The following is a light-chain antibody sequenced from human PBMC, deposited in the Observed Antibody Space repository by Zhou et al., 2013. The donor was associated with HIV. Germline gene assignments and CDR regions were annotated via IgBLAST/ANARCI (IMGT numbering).Light chain of an antibody. CDR1: QNIRRY. Sequence: DIQMTQSPSSLSASVGDRVTITCRASQNIRRYLNWYQQKPGKAPKLLIYGASSLQSGVPSRFSGSGSGTDFTLTISSLQPEDFATYYCQQTYSAPRTFGQGTKLEIK. CDR2: GAS. V-gene: IGKV1-39*01. J-gene: IGKJ2*02. CDR3: QQTYSAPRT.